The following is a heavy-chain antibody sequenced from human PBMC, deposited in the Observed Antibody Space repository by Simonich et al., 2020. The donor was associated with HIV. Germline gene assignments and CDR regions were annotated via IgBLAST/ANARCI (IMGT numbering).Heavy chain of an antibody. Sequence: QVQLQQWGAGLLKPSETLSLTCAVYGGSFSGYSWSWIRQPPGKGLGWIGEINHSGITNYKSSRNSRATISVDKSKNQFSLKLSSVTAADMAIYYCARRDRELILYFDYWGQGNLVTVSS. V-gene: IGHV4-34*01. D-gene: IGHD3-3*01. J-gene: IGHJ4*02. CDR1: GGSFSGYS. CDR2: INHSGIT. CDR3: ARRDRELILYFDY.